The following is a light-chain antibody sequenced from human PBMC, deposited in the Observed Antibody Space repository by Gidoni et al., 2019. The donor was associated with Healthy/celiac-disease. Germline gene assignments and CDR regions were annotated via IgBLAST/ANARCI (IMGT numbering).Light chain of an antibody. CDR3: SSYTSSSTLVV. Sequence: QSALTQPASVSGSPGQSITISCTVTSSDVGGYNYVSWYQQHPGKAPNLMIYEFSNRPSGVSNRFSGSKSGNTASLTISGLQAEAEADYYCSSYTSSSTLVVFGGGTKLTVL. V-gene: IGLV2-14*01. J-gene: IGLJ2*01. CDR1: SSDVGGYNY. CDR2: EFS.